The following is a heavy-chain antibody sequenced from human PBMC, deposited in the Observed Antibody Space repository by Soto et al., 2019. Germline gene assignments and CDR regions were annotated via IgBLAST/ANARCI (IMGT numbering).Heavy chain of an antibody. CDR3: TVVKRWDQYSTSGYWFDP. D-gene: IGHD1-26*01. CDR1: GFTFIHAW. CDR2: IKSRADGGTK. Sequence: PWGSLRLSCAASGFTFIHAWIICFRHSPVKWLEWVVRIKSRADGGTKDYGAPVRGRFTISRDDSENMLYLQMNSLKTEDTAVYYCTVVKRWDQYSTSGYWFDPWGPGTLVTVSS. J-gene: IGHJ5*02. V-gene: IGHV3-15*01.